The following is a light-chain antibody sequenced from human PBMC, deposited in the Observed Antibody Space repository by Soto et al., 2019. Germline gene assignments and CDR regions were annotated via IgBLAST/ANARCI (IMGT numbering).Light chain of an antibody. CDR3: QQYGSSPLT. J-gene: IGKJ4*01. V-gene: IGKV3-20*01. CDR1: QSVSSIY. CDR2: VAS. Sequence: EIVLTQSPGTLSLSPGERATLSCRASQSVSSIYLAWYQQKPGQAPRLLIYVASSRTTGIPDGFSGSGSGTNCTITISRLEPGDFAVDYCQQYGSSPLTFVGGTKVEIK.